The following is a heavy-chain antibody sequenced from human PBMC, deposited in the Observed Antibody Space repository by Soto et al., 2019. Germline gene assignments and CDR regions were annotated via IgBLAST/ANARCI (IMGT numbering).Heavy chain of an antibody. V-gene: IGHV2-5*02. CDR1: GFSLSTCGVD. CDR2: IYWDDDK. CDR3: AHSLSSSWPDYFDY. Sequence: QITLKESGPTLVKPTQTLTLTCTFCGFSLSTCGVDVGWIRQPPGKALEWLALIYWDDDKRYSPSLKSRLTITKDTSKNQVVLTMTNMDPVDTATYYCAHSLSSSWPDYFDYWGQGTLVTVSS. J-gene: IGHJ4*02. D-gene: IGHD6-13*01.